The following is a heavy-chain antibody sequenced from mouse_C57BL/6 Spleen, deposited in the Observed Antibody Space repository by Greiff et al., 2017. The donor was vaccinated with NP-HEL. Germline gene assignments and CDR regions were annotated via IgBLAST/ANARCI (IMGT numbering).Heavy chain of an antibody. CDR3: ARLRRKDAMDY. D-gene: IGHD2-4*01. V-gene: IGHV2-6*01. CDR1: GFSLTSYG. Sequence: VKLVESGPGLVAPSQSLSITCTVSGFSLTSYGVDWVRQSPGKGLEWLGVIWGVGSTNYNSALKSRLSISKDNSKSQVFLKMNSLQTDDTAMYYCARLRRKDAMDYWGQGTSVTVSS. CDR2: IWGVGST. J-gene: IGHJ4*01.